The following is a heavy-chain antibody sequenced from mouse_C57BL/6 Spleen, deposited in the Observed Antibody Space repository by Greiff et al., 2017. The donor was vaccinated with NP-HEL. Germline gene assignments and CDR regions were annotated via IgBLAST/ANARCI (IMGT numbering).Heavy chain of an antibody. V-gene: IGHV1-55*01. J-gene: IGHJ1*03. CDR1: GYTFTSYW. D-gene: IGHD2-4*01. CDR2: IYPGSGST. CDR3: ARGDDYDWYFDV. Sequence: QVQLKQPGAELVKPGASVQMSCKASGYTFTSYWLTWVKQRPGQGLEWIGDIYPGSGSTNYNEKFKSKATLTVDTSSSTAYMQLSSLTSEDSAVYYCARGDDYDWYFDVWGTGTTVTVSS.